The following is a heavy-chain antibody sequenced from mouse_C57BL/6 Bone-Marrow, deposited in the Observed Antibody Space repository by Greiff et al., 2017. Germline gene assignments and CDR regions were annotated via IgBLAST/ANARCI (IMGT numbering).Heavy chain of an antibody. CDR3: ASLLWLRYYAMDY. CDR1: GYAFSSYW. CDR2: IYPGDGDT. J-gene: IGHJ4*01. Sequence: VQLKQSGAELVKPGASVKISCKASGYAFSSYWMNWVKQRPGKGLEWIGQIYPGDGDTNYNGKFKGKATLTADKSSSTAYMQLSSLTSEDSAVYFCASLLWLRYYAMDYWGQGTSVTVSS. V-gene: IGHV1-80*01. D-gene: IGHD2-2*01.